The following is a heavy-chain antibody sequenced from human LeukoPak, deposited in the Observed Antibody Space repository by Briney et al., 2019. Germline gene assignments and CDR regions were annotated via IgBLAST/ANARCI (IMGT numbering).Heavy chain of an antibody. CDR2: INHSGST. Sequence: SETLSLTCAVYGGSFSGYYWSWIRQPPGKGLEWIGEINHSGSTNYNPSLKSRVTISVDTSKNQFSLKLSSVTAADTAVYYCARGSLVLRFLEWLSQEAFDIWGQGTVVTVSS. J-gene: IGHJ3*02. D-gene: IGHD3-3*01. CDR1: GGSFSGYY. CDR3: ARGSLVLRFLEWLSQEAFDI. V-gene: IGHV4-34*01.